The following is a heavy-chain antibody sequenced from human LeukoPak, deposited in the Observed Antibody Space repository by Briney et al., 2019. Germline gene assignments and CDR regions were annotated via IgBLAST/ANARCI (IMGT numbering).Heavy chain of an antibody. D-gene: IGHD5-12*01. CDR2: INHSGST. J-gene: IGHJ4*02. Sequence: PSETLSLTCTVSGGSISGYYWSWIRQPPGKGLEWIGEINHSGSTNYNPSLKSRVTISVDTSKNQFSLKLSSVTAADTAVYYCAIIYSGYDLDYWGQGTQVTVSS. V-gene: IGHV4-34*01. CDR3: AIIYSGYDLDY. CDR1: GGSISGYY.